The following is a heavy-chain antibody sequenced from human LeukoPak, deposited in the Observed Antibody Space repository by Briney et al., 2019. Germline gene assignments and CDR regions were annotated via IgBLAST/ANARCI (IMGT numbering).Heavy chain of an antibody. V-gene: IGHV4-59*08. J-gene: IGHJ6*03. CDR3: ARGGGSYPNYYYYYMDV. Sequence: PSETLSLTCTVSGGSVSNYYWSWIRQPPGKGLEWIGFIYYSGSTNYNPSLKSRVTISVDASKNQFSLKLSSVTAADTAVYYCARGGGSYPNYYYYYMDVWGKGTTVTVSS. CDR1: GGSVSNYY. D-gene: IGHD1-26*01. CDR2: IYYSGST.